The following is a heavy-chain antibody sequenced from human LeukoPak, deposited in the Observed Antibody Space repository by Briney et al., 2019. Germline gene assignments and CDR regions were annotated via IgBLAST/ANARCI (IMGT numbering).Heavy chain of an antibody. D-gene: IGHD6-6*01. Sequence: GSLRLSCAASGFTFSSYSMNWVRQAPGKGLEWVSYISSSSSTIYYADSVKGRFTISRDNAKNSLYLQMNSLTAADTAVYYCARDNRESPSIAARLNYYYYMDVWGKGTTVTISS. CDR3: ARDNRESPSIAARLNYYYYMDV. J-gene: IGHJ6*03. CDR1: GFTFSSYS. V-gene: IGHV3-48*01. CDR2: ISSSSSTI.